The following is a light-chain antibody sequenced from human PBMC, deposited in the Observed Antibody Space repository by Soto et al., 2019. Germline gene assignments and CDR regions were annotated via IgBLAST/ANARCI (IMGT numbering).Light chain of an antibody. CDR1: QTVSITY. V-gene: IGKV3-20*01. J-gene: IGKJ1*01. CDR2: GAS. CDR3: QQYDNWPRT. Sequence: VLTQSPGTLSLSPGESATLSCRASQTVSITYLTWYQQKPGQAPRLLIFGASKRATGIPDRFSGSGSGRDFTLTISGLEPEDFAVYYCQQYDNWPRTFGQGTREDFK.